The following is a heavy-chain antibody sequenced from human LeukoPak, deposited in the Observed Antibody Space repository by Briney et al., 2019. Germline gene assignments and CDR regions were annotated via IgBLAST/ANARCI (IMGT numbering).Heavy chain of an antibody. CDR1: GGSVSSDY. Sequence: PSETLSLTCTVSGGSVSSDYWSWIRQPPGKGLEWIGYISQSGSTKYGPSLKGRVTISQDTTKNQFSLQLKSVTAADTAVYYCARDAFPSNDWGQGTLVTVSS. D-gene: IGHD2-2*01. CDR2: ISQSGST. CDR3: ARDAFPSND. J-gene: IGHJ4*02. V-gene: IGHV4-59*02.